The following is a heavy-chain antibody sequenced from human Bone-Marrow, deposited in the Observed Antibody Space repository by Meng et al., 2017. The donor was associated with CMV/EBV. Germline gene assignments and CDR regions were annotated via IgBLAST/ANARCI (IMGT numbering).Heavy chain of an antibody. CDR2: ISGSGST. Sequence: CADSGFTFSSSAMGWVRQAPGKGLKWVSSISGSGSTYYTDSVKGRFTISRDNSKNTLFLQMNSLRAEDTAVYYCAKDHLGATIPYFDFWGQGALVTVSS. CDR3: AKDHLGATIPYFDF. J-gene: IGHJ4*02. D-gene: IGHD1-26*01. V-gene: IGHV3-23*01. CDR1: GFTFSSSA.